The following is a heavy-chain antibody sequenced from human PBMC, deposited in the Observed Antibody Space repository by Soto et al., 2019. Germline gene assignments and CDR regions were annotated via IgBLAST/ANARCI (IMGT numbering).Heavy chain of an antibody. CDR2: IYYSGST. V-gene: IGHV4-59*01. CDR1: GGSIISYY. J-gene: IGHJ4*02. CDR3: ARDLYGSGPFFDY. D-gene: IGHD3-10*01. Sequence: SETLSLTCTVSGGSIISYYWSWIRQPPGKGLEWIGYIYYSGSTNYNPSLKSRVTISVDTSKNQFSLKLSSVTAADTAVYYCARDLYGSGPFFDYWGQGTLVTVSS.